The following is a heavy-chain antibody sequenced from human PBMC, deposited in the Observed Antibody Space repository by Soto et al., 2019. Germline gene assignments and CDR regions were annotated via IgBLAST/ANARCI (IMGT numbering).Heavy chain of an antibody. Sequence: SETLSLTCTVSGGSISSYYWSWIRQHPGKGLEWIGYIYYSGSTYYNPSLKSRVTISVDTSKNQFSLKLSSVTAADTAVYYCAREYYDILTGPYGMDVWGQGTTVTVSS. CDR1: GGSISSYY. CDR2: IYYSGST. J-gene: IGHJ6*02. CDR3: AREYYDILTGPYGMDV. V-gene: IGHV4-59*06. D-gene: IGHD3-9*01.